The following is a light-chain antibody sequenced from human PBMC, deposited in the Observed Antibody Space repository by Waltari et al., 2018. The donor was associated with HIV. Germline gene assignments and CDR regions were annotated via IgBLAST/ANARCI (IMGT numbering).Light chain of an antibody. CDR2: GNT. V-gene: IGLV1-40*01. Sequence: QSVLTQPPSVSGAPGQRVTISCTGTSSNIGANYDVHWYRQLPGTTPQVLIYGNTNRPPGVPDRFAGSKSGTSASLAIAGLQPEDESDYHCQSYDSTLSGWVFGGGTKLTVL. CDR1: SSNIGANYD. J-gene: IGLJ3*02. CDR3: QSYDSTLSGWV.